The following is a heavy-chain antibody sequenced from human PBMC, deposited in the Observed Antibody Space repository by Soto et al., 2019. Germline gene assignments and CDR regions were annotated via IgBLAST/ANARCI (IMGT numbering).Heavy chain of an antibody. J-gene: IGHJ5*01. V-gene: IGHV3-23*01. CDR2: IEGSGTIT. Sequence: PGGSLRLSCAASGFMFSTTDMSWVRQAPGKGLEWVTTIEGSGTITYCADSVRGRFTISRDNSKNTVYLQMDSLTADDTAVYYCVKNSGWFNSWGQGTPVTVSS. CDR3: VKNSGWFNS. D-gene: IGHD3-10*01. CDR1: GFMFSTTD.